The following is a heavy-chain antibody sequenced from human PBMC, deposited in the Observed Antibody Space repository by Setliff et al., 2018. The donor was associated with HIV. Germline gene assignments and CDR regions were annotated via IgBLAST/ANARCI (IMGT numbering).Heavy chain of an antibody. CDR3: ARGVGSSWFDS. D-gene: IGHD1-26*01. J-gene: IGHJ5*01. CDR2: MNPNSGNT. V-gene: IGHV1-8*02. Sequence: ASVKVSCKASGYTFSSYDINWVRQATGQGLEWMGWMNPNSGNTGYAQKFQGRVTMTTDTSTSTASMELTSLRSDDTAVYYCARGVGSSWFDSWGQGTLVTVSS. CDR1: GYTFSSYD.